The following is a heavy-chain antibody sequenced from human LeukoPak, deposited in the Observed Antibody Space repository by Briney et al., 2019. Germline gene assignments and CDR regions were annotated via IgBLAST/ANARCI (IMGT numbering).Heavy chain of an antibody. V-gene: IGHV3-11*06. D-gene: IGHD3-9*01. CDR1: GFTFSAYY. CDR3: ARDRDILTGLFDN. CDR2: ISTSGGYT. Sequence: GGSLRLSCAASGFTFSAYYMSRIRQAPGKGLEWVSYISTSGGYTNYAISVKGRFTISRDNAKNSLYLQMNSLRAEDTAVFYCARDRDILTGLFDNWGQGTLVTVSS. J-gene: IGHJ4*02.